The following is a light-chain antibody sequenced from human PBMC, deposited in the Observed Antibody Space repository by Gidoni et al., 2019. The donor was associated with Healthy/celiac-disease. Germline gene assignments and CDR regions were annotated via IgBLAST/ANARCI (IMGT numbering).Light chain of an antibody. CDR3: KQYYTYPWT. CDR1: QSISTW. CDR2: KAS. V-gene: IGKV1-5*03. Sequence: DVQMTQSPSPLSASVGDRVTITCRANQSISTWLAWYQQKPGKAPKLLIYKASTLESGVPSRFSGSGSGTESTLTVSSLQPDDFATYYCKQYYTYPWTFGQXTELEVK. J-gene: IGKJ1*01.